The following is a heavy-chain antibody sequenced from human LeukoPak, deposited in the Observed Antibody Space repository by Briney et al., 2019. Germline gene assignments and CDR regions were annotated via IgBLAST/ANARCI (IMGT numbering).Heavy chain of an antibody. D-gene: IGHD2-21*02. V-gene: IGHV3-7*04. CDR3: ARANCGGDCRFDY. CDR1: GFPFSSYW. Sequence: TGGSLRLSCVASGFPFSSYWMTWVRQAPGKGLEWVANIKQDGSKKSYVDSVKGRFTISRDNAKNSLYLQMNSLRDEDTAVYYCARANCGGDCRFDYWGQGTLVTVSS. J-gene: IGHJ4*02. CDR2: IKQDGSKK.